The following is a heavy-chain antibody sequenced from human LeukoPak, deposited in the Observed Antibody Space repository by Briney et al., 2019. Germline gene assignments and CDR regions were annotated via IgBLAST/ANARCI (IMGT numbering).Heavy chain of an antibody. CDR3: ARDDWDREDY. CDR2: IKQDGSEK. Sequence: GGSLRLSCAASGFTFSSYEMNWVRQAPGKGLEWVANIKQDGSEKYYVDSVEGRFTISRDNAKNSLYLQMNSLRAEDTAVYYCARDDWDREDYWGQGTLVTVSS. V-gene: IGHV3-7*01. D-gene: IGHD3-9*01. J-gene: IGHJ4*02. CDR1: GFTFSSYE.